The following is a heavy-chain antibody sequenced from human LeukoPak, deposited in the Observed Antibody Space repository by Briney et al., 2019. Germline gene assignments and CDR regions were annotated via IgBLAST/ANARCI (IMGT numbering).Heavy chain of an antibody. CDR3: AKTRDTAMVS. Sequence: GASVKVSCKASGGTFSSYAISWVRQAPGQGLEWMGGIIPIFGTANYAQKFQGRVTITADESTSTAYMELSSLRSEDTAVYYCAKTRDTAMVSWGQGTLVTVSS. J-gene: IGHJ4*02. D-gene: IGHD5-18*01. V-gene: IGHV1-69*13. CDR2: IIPIFGTA. CDR1: GGTFSSYA.